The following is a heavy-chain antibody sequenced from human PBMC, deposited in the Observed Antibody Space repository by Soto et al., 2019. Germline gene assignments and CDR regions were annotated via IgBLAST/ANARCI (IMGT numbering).Heavy chain of an antibody. CDR3: ARDGSGSYHWFDP. Sequence: PAESLNSACDDSGYSVTIYCISFVLQMRGKGVDWMGRIDPSDSYTNYSPSFQGHVTISADKSISTAYLQWSSLKASDTAMYYCARDGSGSYHWFDPWGQGTLVTVSS. CDR2: IDPSDSYT. V-gene: IGHV5-10-1*01. J-gene: IGHJ5*02. D-gene: IGHD3-10*01. CDR1: GYSVTIYC.